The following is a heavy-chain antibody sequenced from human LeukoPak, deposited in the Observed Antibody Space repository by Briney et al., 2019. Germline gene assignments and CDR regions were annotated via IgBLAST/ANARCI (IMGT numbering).Heavy chain of an antibody. D-gene: IGHD6-13*01. Sequence: ASVKVSCKASGYTFTSYDINWVRQATGQGLEWMGWMNPNSGNTGYAQKFQGRVTMTRNTSISTAYMELSSLRSEDTAVYYCARYSSSWYAPLSYGMDVWGQGTTVTVSS. J-gene: IGHJ6*02. CDR3: ARYSSSWYAPLSYGMDV. V-gene: IGHV1-8*01. CDR2: MNPNSGNT. CDR1: GYTFTSYD.